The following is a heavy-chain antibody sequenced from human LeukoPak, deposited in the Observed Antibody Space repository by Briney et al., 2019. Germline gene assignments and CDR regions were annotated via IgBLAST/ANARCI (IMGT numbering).Heavy chain of an antibody. CDR3: ARGQPSIRYYDYVWGSYRYTVDFDY. V-gene: IGHV4-34*01. D-gene: IGHD3-16*02. CDR2: INHSGST. CDR1: GGSFSGYY. J-gene: IGHJ4*02. Sequence: TSETLSLTCAVYGGSFSGYYWSWIRQPPGKGLEWIGEINHSGSTNYNPSLKSRVTISVDKSKNQFSLKLSSVTAADTAVYYCARGQPSIRYYDYVWGSYRYTVDFDYWGQGTLVTVSS.